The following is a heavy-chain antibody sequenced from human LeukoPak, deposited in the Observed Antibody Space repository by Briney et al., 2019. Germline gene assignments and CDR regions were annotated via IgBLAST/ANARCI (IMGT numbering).Heavy chain of an antibody. Sequence: GGSLRLSCAASGFTFSSYAMSWVRQAPGKGLEWVANIKQDGSEKYYVDSVKGRFTISRDNAKNSLYLQMNSLRAEDTAVYYCARDGRTPGGDYWGQGTLVTVSS. V-gene: IGHV3-7*01. CDR2: IKQDGSEK. CDR3: ARDGRTPGGDY. D-gene: IGHD1-14*01. CDR1: GFTFSSYA. J-gene: IGHJ4*02.